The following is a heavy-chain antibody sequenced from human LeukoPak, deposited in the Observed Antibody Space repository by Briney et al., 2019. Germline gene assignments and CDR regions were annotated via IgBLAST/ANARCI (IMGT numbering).Heavy chain of an antibody. J-gene: IGHJ5*02. V-gene: IGHV3-23*01. CDR1: GFTFSSYA. Sequence: GGSLRLSCAASGFTFSSYAMSWVRQAPGKGLEWVSAISGSGGSTYYADSVKGRFTISRDNSKNTLYLQMNSLRAEDTAVYYCAKDPEYCSSTSCPNWFDPWGQGTLVTVSS. CDR2: ISGSGGST. D-gene: IGHD2-2*01. CDR3: AKDPEYCSSTSCPNWFDP.